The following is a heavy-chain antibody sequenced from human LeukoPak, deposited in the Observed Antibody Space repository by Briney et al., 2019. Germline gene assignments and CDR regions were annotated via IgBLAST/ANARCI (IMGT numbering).Heavy chain of an antibody. D-gene: IGHD4-23*01. CDR2: IRSKANSYAT. V-gene: IGHV3-73*01. CDR3: TRQTTVVNY. J-gene: IGHJ4*02. Sequence: GGSLRLSCAASGFTFSGSAMHWVRQASGKGLEWVGRIRSKANSYATAYAASVKGRFTISRDDSKNTAYLQMNSLKTEDTAVYYCTRQTTVVNYWGQGTLVTLSS. CDR1: GFTFSGSA.